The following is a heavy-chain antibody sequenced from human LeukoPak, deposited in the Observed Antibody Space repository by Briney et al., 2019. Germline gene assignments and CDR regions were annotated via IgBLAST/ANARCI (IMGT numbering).Heavy chain of an antibody. D-gene: IGHD2-2*02. Sequence: ASVKVSCKVSGYTLTELSMHWVRQAPGKGLEWVGGFDPEDGETIYAQKFQGRVTMTEDTSTDTAYMELSSLRSEDTAVYYCARERYQLLYPSDAFDIWGQGTMVTVSS. CDR1: GYTLTELS. CDR3: ARERYQLLYPSDAFDI. J-gene: IGHJ3*02. CDR2: FDPEDGET. V-gene: IGHV1-24*01.